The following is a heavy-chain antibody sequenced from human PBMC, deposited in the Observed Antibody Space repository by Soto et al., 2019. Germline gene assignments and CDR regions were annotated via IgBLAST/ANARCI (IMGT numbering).Heavy chain of an antibody. V-gene: IGHV3-23*01. J-gene: IGHJ3*02. CDR3: AKVRGLAYCGGDCYSPDAFDI. Sequence: GGSLRLSCAASGFTFSSYAMSWVRQAPGKGLEWVSAISGSGGSTYYADSVKGRFTISRDNSKNTLYLQMNSLRAEDTAVYYCAKVRGLAYCGGDCYSPDAFDIWGQGTMVTVSS. CDR2: ISGSGGST. D-gene: IGHD2-21*02. CDR1: GFTFSSYA.